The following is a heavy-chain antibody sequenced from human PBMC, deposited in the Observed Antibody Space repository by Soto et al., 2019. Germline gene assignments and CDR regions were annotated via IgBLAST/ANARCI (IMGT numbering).Heavy chain of an antibody. CDR2: LSGSGGTT. Sequence: GGSLRLCCAASGFTFTSYAMSWVRQAPGKGQEWVSGLSGSGGTTYYADSVKGRFTISRDNSKNTLYLQMNSLRAEDTAIYYCVKDLAAAGKYSRYFAYWAQGTLVTVSS. D-gene: IGHD6-13*01. CDR1: GFTFTSYA. V-gene: IGHV3-23*01. J-gene: IGHJ4*02. CDR3: VKDLAAAGKYSRYFAY.